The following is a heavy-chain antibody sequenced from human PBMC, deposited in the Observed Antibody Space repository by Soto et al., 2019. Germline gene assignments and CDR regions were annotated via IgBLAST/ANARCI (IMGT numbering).Heavy chain of an antibody. Sequence: QVQLRESGPGLVKPSETLSFTCNVSGGSISSGGYYWSWIRQLPGNGLEWIGYIYHRGGTYYNPALKRRITISVDTSKNQFSLKMTSVTAADTAVYFCARAPGRMMNALRYYYGLDVWGQGTTVTVSS. CDR3: ARAPGRMMNALRYYYGLDV. CDR2: IYHRGGT. CDR1: GGSISSGGYY. J-gene: IGHJ6*02. V-gene: IGHV4-31*02. D-gene: IGHD2-8*01.